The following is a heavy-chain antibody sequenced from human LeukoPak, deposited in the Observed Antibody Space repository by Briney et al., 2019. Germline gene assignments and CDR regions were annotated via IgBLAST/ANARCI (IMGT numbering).Heavy chain of an antibody. CDR1: GFTFSSYA. Sequence: GRSLRLSCAASGFTFSSYAIHWVRQAPGKGLEWVAVISYDGSNKYYADSVKGRFTISRDYSKNTLYLQMNGLRAEDTAVYYCARDWVVTPDYYYYYYMDVWGKGTTVTVSS. V-gene: IGHV3-30*04. D-gene: IGHD4-23*01. J-gene: IGHJ6*03. CDR3: ARDWVVTPDYYYYYYMDV. CDR2: ISYDGSNK.